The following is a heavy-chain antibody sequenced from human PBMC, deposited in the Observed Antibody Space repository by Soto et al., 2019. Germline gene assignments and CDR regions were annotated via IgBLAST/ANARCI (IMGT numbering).Heavy chain of an antibody. D-gene: IGHD6-13*01. Sequence: EVQLVESGGGLVKPGGSLRLSCAASGFTFSSYSMNWVRQAPGKGLEWVSSISSSSSYIYYADSVKGRFTISRDNAKNSLYLQMNSLRAEDTAVYYCARDKDSSSRYRYWGQGTLVTVSS. CDR3: ARDKDSSSRYRY. CDR2: ISSSSSYI. V-gene: IGHV3-21*01. CDR1: GFTFSSYS. J-gene: IGHJ4*02.